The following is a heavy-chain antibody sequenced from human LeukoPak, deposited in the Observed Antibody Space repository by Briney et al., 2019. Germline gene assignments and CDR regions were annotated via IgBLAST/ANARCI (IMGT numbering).Heavy chain of an antibody. V-gene: IGHV4-59*01. CDR3: ARDQSPGYGDAGY. D-gene: IGHD4-17*01. CDR1: GGSISSYY. CDR2: IYYSGST. J-gene: IGHJ4*02. Sequence: SETLSLTCTVSGGSISSYYWSWIRQPPGKGLEWIGYIYYSGSTNYNPSLESRVTISVDTSKNQFSLKLSSVTAADTAVYYCARDQSPGYGDAGYWGQGTLVTVSS.